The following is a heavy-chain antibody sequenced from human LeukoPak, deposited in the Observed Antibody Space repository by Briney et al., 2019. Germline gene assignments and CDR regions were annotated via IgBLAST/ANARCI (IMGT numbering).Heavy chain of an antibody. V-gene: IGHV3-43*01. D-gene: IGHD6-13*01. CDR2: ISWDGDNT. CDR1: GFNFDDYN. J-gene: IGHJ4*02. Sequence: GGSLRLSCVASGFNFDDYNMNWVRQAPGKGLEWVSLISWDGDNTYYADSVKGRFTISRDNSKNSLYLQMNSLRTEDTALYYCVKDRTYSSSWYEEKNFDYWGQGTLVTVYS. CDR3: VKDRTYSSSWYEEKNFDY.